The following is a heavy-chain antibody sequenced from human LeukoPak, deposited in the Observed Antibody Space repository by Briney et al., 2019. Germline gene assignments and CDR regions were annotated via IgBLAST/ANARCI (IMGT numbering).Heavy chain of an antibody. CDR3: ARSRKVATAADSNDY. CDR1: GFTFSSYG. CDR2: IRYDGSNK. D-gene: IGHD5-12*01. J-gene: IGHJ4*02. Sequence: AGGSLRLSCAASGFTFSSYGMHWVRQAPGKGLEWVAFIRYDGSNKYYADSVKGRFTISRDNSKNTLYLQMNSLRAEDTAVYYCARSRKVATAADSNDYWGQGTLVTVSS. V-gene: IGHV3-30*02.